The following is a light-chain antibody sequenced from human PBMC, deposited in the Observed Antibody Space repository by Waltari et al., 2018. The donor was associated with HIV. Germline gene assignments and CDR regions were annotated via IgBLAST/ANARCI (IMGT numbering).Light chain of an antibody. CDR2: GNS. Sequence: SVLTQPPSVSGAPGQRVTISCSESGSNIGATYDVHWYQHLPGTAPKLLIYGNSNRPSVVPDRFSGSKSGTSASLAITGLQPEDEGDYYCQSYDSRLSGSVFGGGTKLTVL. V-gene: IGLV1-40*01. J-gene: IGLJ2*01. CDR3: QSYDSRLSGSV. CDR1: GSNIGATYD.